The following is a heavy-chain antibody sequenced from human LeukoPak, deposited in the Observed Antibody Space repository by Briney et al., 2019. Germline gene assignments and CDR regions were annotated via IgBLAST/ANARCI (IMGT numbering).Heavy chain of an antibody. V-gene: IGHV1-2*02. CDR2: IYLKSGGT. Sequence: ASVKVSCKASGYTFTVYYMHWVRHTPGQGRVRMGWIYLKSGGTNYAQKLKGRVTMTRDTSISTAYMELSRLRSDDTAVYYCARGGPLWFGELSALYYYDYMDVWGKGTTVTVSS. D-gene: IGHD3-10*01. CDR3: ARGGPLWFGELSALYYYDYMDV. J-gene: IGHJ6*03. CDR1: GYTFTVYY.